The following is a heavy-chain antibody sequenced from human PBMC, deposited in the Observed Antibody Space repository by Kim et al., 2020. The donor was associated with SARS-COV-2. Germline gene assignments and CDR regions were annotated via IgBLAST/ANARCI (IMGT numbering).Heavy chain of an antibody. Sequence: GGSLRLSCAGSGFTFSSYAMSWVRQAPGKGLEWVSAISASGGSTNYADSVKGRFTISRDNSKNTLYLQINSLRAEDTAVYYCAKNLLTTVTTLAYWGQGTLVTVSS. CDR1: GFTFSSYA. CDR2: ISASGGST. CDR3: AKNLLTTVTTLAY. D-gene: IGHD4-17*01. J-gene: IGHJ4*02. V-gene: IGHV3-23*01.